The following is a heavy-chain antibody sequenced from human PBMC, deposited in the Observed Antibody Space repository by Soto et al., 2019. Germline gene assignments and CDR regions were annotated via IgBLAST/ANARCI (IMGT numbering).Heavy chain of an antibody. CDR3: ARDTYGDIDY. D-gene: IGHD2-21*01. CDR2: ISSTSSTI. J-gene: IGHJ4*02. CDR1: GFTFSSYS. Sequence: EVQLVESGGGLVQPGGSLRLSCAASGFTFSSYSMNWVRQAPGKGLEWVSYISSTSSTIYYADSVKGRFTISRDNAKNAVYLQMNSLRDEDTAVDYCARDTYGDIDYWGQGTLVTVSS. V-gene: IGHV3-48*02.